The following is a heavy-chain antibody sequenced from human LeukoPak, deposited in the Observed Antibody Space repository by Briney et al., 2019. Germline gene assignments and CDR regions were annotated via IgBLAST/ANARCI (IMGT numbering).Heavy chain of an antibody. CDR3: ARVSFTSAWSFDY. D-gene: IGHD6-19*01. V-gene: IGHV3-48*04. Sequence: GGSLRLSCAASGFPLSNYWMHWVRQTPGKGLEWVSYISSTSGTIQYADSVNGRFTISRDNAKNSLYLQIDGLRAEDTAVYYCARVSFTSAWSFDYWGPGTLVTVSS. J-gene: IGHJ4*02. CDR2: ISSTSGTI. CDR1: GFPLSNYW.